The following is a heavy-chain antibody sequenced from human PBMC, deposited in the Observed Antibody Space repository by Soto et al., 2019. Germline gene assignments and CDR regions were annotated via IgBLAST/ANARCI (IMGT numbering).Heavy chain of an antibody. J-gene: IGHJ4*02. Sequence: QVQLVQSGAEVKKPGSSVKVSCKASGGTFSPYTINWVRQAPGQGLEWMGRIIPFHGVTNYAQKYQGRGTVTAHKSTSTAYMELSGLRFEDTAMYYCTRDWEITVSTWSFGGFWGRGTLVTVSS. CDR3: TRDWEITVSTWSFGGF. CDR2: IIPFHGVT. V-gene: IGHV1-69*08. CDR1: GGTFSPYT. D-gene: IGHD3-10*01.